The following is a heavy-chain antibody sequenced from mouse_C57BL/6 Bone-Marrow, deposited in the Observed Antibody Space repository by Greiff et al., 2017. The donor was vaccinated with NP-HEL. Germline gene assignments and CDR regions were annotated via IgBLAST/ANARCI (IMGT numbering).Heavy chain of an antibody. CDR1: GYTFTSYW. CDR3: AREGNWDVGWYFDV. Sequence: QVQLQQPGAELVKPGASVKLSCKASGYTFTSYWMHWVKQRPGQGLEWIGMIHPNSGSTNYNEKFKSKATLTVDKSSSTAYMQLSSLTSEDSAVYYCAREGNWDVGWYFDVWGTGTTVTVSS. CDR2: IHPNSGST. D-gene: IGHD4-1*01. J-gene: IGHJ1*03. V-gene: IGHV1-64*01.